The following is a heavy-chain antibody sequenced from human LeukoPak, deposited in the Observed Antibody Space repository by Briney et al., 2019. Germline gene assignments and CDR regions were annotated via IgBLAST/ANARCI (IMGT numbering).Heavy chain of an antibody. CDR1: GYTFTGYY. CDR3: ARARITMVRGVITTGFQH. Sequence: ASVKVSCKASGYTFTGYYMHWVRQAPGQGLEWMGWINPNSGGTNYAQKFQGRVTMTRDTFISTAYMELRRLRSDDTAVYYCARARITMVRGVITTGFQHWGQGTLVTVSS. V-gene: IGHV1-2*02. D-gene: IGHD3-10*01. J-gene: IGHJ1*01. CDR2: INPNSGGT.